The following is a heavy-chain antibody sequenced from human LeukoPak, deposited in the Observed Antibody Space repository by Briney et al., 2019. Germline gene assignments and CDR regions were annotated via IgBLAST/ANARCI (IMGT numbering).Heavy chain of an antibody. V-gene: IGHV4-30-4*01. D-gene: IGHD3-10*01. CDR1: GGSISSADYY. CDR2: MYNSGRT. Sequence: SETLSLTCAVSGGSISSADYYWNWVRQPPGKGLEWIGYMYNSGRTYYNPPLKSRGTISLDTSKNQFSLRLTSVTDADTAVYYCNYYGSGSPDAFDFWGQGTMVTVSS. J-gene: IGHJ3*01. CDR3: NYYGSGSPDAFDF.